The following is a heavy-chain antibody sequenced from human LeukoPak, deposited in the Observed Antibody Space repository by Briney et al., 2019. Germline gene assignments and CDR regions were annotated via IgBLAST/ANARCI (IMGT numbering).Heavy chain of an antibody. J-gene: IGHJ6*03. CDR2: ISGGSA. CDR1: GFTFSSYA. CDR3: AKDRSSRYDFWSGSFSHYYYYYMDV. D-gene: IGHD3-3*01. V-gene: IGHV3-23*01. Sequence: GGSLRLSCAASGFTFSSYAMSWVRQAPGKGQEWVSAISGGSADYADSVKGRFSISIDNSKNTLYLQMNSLRAEDTAVYYCAKDRSSRYDFWSGSFSHYYYYYMDVWGKGTTVTVSS.